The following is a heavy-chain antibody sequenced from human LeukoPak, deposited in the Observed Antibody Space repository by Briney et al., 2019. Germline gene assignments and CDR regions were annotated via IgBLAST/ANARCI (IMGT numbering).Heavy chain of an antibody. J-gene: IGHJ4*02. CDR2: ISGYNDNT. Sequence: ASVKVSCKPSGYTFTSYGISWVRQAPGQGLEWMGWISGYNDNTHYAQKLQVRVTMTIDTSTSTAYMELRSLRSDDTAVYYCARDLGRSSSWYPPYYFDYWGQGTLVTVSS. V-gene: IGHV1-18*01. CDR3: ARDLGRSSSWYPPYYFDY. D-gene: IGHD6-13*01. CDR1: GYTFTSYG.